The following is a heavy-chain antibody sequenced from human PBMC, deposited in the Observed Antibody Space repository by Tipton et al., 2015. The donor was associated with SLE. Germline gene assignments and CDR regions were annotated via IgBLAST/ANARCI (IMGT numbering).Heavy chain of an antibody. J-gene: IGHJ2*01. V-gene: IGHV4-4*07. Sequence: TLSLTCTVSGGSISSYYWSWIRQPAGGGLEWIGRIYTKGNTNYHPSPKSRVTMSVDTSKNQFSLKLSSVTAADTAVYYCAREFLNPVTTVHYYFDLWGRGTLVTVSS. CDR3: AREFLNPVTTVHYYFDL. CDR2: IYTKGNT. CDR1: GGSISSYY. D-gene: IGHD4-11*01.